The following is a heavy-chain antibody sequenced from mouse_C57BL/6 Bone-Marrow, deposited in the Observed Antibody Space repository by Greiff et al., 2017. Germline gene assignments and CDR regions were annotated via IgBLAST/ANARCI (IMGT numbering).Heavy chain of an antibody. CDR3: ARSDGYYYRDYAMDY. J-gene: IGHJ4*01. V-gene: IGHV1-81*01. D-gene: IGHD2-3*01. CDR2: IYPRSGNT. Sequence: VQLQQSGAELARPGASVKLSCKASGYTFTSYGISWVKQRTGQGLEWIGEIYPRSGNTYYNEKFKGKATLTADKSSSTAYMELRSLTSEDSAVYFCARSDGYYYRDYAMDYWGQGTSVTVSS. CDR1: GYTFTSYG.